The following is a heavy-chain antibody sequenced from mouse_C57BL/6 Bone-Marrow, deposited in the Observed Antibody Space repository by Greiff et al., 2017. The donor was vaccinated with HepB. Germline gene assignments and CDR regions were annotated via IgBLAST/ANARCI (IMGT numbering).Heavy chain of an antibody. D-gene: IGHD2-4*01. Sequence: EVQRVESGGGLVQPGESLKLSCESNEYEFPSHDMSWVRKTPEKRLELVAAINSDGGSTYYPDTMERRFIISRDNTKKTLYQQMSSLRSEDTALYYCARIYYDYDSAWFAYWGQGTLVTVSA. J-gene: IGHJ3*01. CDR1: EYEFPSHD. CDR3: ARIYYDYDSAWFAY. V-gene: IGHV5-2*01. CDR2: INSDGGST.